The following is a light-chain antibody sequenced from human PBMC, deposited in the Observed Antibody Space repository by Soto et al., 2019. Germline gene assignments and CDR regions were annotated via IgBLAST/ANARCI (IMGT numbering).Light chain of an antibody. CDR3: QQSYRTPS. J-gene: IGKJ5*01. Sequence: DIQMTQSPSSLSASVGDRVTITCQASQDISNYLKWHQQQPGKATQLLIYGASTLQSGPPSSFSGSASGTDYTLTISRLQPEDFATYYRQQSYRTPSFCQGTQLEIK. CDR2: GAS. CDR1: QDISNY. V-gene: IGKV1-39*01.